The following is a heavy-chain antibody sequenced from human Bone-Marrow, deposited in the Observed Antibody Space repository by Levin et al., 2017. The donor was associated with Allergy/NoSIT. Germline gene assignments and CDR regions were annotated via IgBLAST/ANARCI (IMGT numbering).Heavy chain of an antibody. CDR3: ARARLGAGDAFDI. D-gene: IGHD3-16*01. Sequence: GGSLRLSCSAFFFPFLSSSFSWIRQAPGKGLEWVSYINTGGTIMYYADSVQGRFTFSLSHAKTSLYLQMNSLRAEDTAVSYCARARLGAGDAFDIWGQGAMVAVSS. V-gene: IGHV3-11*01. CDR1: FFPFLSSS. J-gene: IGHJ3*02. CDR2: INTGGTIM.